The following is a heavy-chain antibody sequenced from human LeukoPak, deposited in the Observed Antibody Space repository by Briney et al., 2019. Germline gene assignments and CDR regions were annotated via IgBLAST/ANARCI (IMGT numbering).Heavy chain of an antibody. D-gene: IGHD2-2*02. CDR2: INAGNGNT. CDR3: AAAPGYCSSTSCYRIGIY. CDR1: GYSFITYA. Sequence: ASVKVSCKASGYSFITYAMHWVRQAPGQRLEWMGWINAGNGNTKYSQKFQGRVTITRDTSASTAYMEVSSLRSEDTAVYYCAAAPGYCSSTSCYRIGIYWGQGTLVTVSS. J-gene: IGHJ4*02. V-gene: IGHV1-3*01.